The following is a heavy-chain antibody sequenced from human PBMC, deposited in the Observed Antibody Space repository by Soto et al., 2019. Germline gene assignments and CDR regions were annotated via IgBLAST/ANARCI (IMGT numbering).Heavy chain of an antibody. D-gene: IGHD1-1*01. V-gene: IGHV4-31*03. Sequence: SETLSLTCTFSGGPLSSGGYYWSWIRQQPRKGLEWIGYIYYSGSTYYNPSLKSRVTISVDTSKNQFSLKLSSVTAADTAVYYCARGWGTQRNYYYGMDVWGQGTTVTVSS. CDR1: GGPLSSGGYY. J-gene: IGHJ6*02. CDR2: IYYSGST. CDR3: ARGWGTQRNYYYGMDV.